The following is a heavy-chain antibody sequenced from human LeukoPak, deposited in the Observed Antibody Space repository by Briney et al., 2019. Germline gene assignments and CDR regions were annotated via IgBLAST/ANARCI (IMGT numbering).Heavy chain of an antibody. CDR1: GGTFSSYA. CDR3: ARAHCSSTSCYPPHYMDV. CDR2: IIPILGIA. J-gene: IGHJ6*03. V-gene: IGHV1-69*04. D-gene: IGHD2-2*01. Sequence: GASVKVSCKASGGTFSSYAISWVRQAPGQGLEWMGRIIPILGIANYAQKFQGRVTITADKSTSTAYMELSSLRSEDTAVYYCARAHCSSTSCYPPHYMDVWGKGTTVTVSS.